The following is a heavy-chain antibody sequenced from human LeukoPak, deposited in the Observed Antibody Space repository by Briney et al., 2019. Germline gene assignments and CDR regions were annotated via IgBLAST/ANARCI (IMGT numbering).Heavy chain of an antibody. J-gene: IGHJ3*02. V-gene: IGHV3-30-3*01. D-gene: IGHD4-23*01. CDR2: ISYDGSNK. CDR3: ARVFNYGGNGNDAFDI. CDR1: GFTFSSYA. Sequence: GGSLRLSCAASGFTFSSYAMHWVRQAPGKGLEWVAVISYDGSNKYYADSVKGRFTISRDNSKNTLYLQMNSLRAEDTAVYYCARVFNYGGNGNDAFDIWGQGTMVTVSS.